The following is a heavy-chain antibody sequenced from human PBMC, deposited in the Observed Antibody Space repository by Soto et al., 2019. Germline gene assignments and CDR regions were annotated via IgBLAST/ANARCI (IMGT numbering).Heavy chain of an antibody. CDR3: ARHRGGSSLRVWGAFDI. Sequence: GESLKISCKGSGYSFTSYWISWVRQMPGKGLEWMGRIDPSDSYTNYSPSFQGHVTISAEKSISTAYLQWSSLKASDTAMYYCARHRGGSSLRVWGAFDIWGQGTMVTVSS. V-gene: IGHV5-10-1*01. CDR2: IDPSDSYT. CDR1: GYSFTSYW. J-gene: IGHJ3*02. D-gene: IGHD2-2*01.